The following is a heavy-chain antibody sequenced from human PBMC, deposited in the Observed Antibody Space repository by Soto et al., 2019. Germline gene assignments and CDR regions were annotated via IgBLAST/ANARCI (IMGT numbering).Heavy chain of an antibody. CDR3: ARDRSSSYSYAMDL. J-gene: IGHJ6*02. Sequence: QVHLVESGGGVVQPGGSLTLSCSVSDFAFRLHGIHWVRHTPGKGLEWVAMIWHDGTRKYFRDSVRRRFTISRDSAKNKVYLQMNNLRGDDSALYFCARDRSSSYSYAMDLWGQGTTVTVSS. D-gene: IGHD3-10*01. CDR2: IWHDGTRK. CDR1: DFAFRLHG. V-gene: IGHV3-33*01.